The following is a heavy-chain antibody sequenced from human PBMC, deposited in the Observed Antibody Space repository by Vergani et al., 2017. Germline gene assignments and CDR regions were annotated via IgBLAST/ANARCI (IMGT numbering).Heavy chain of an antibody. Sequence: QVTLKESGPVLVKPTETLTLTCTVSGFSLSNARMGVSWIRQPPGKDLEWLAHIFSNDEKSYSTSLKSRLTISKDTSKSQVVLNMTNLDPVDTATYYCARIRLIQLWEDYFDYWGQGSLVTVSS. CDR3: ARIRLIQLWEDYFDY. CDR2: IFSNDEK. J-gene: IGHJ4*02. D-gene: IGHD5-18*01. V-gene: IGHV2-26*01. CDR1: GFSLSNARMG.